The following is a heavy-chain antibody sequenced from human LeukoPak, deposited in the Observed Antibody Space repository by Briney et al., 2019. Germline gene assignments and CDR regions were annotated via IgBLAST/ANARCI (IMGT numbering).Heavy chain of an antibody. CDR1: GFTFSNYA. Sequence: PGGSLRLSCATSGFTFSNYAVHWVRQAPGKGLEWVAVISYDGSNKYYADSVKGRFTISRDNSKNTLYLQMNSLRAEDTAVYYCARVSGTYYYYGMDVWGQGTTVTVSS. CDR2: ISYDGSNK. J-gene: IGHJ6*02. D-gene: IGHD1-7*01. CDR3: ARVSGTYYYYGMDV. V-gene: IGHV3-30-3*01.